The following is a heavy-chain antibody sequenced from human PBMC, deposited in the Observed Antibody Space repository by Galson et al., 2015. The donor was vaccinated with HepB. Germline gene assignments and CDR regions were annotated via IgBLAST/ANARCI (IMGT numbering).Heavy chain of an antibody. V-gene: IGHV5-51*03. D-gene: IGHD6-13*01. CDR2: IYPGDSDT. J-gene: IGHJ5*02. CDR1: GYSFTSYW. CDR3: ARRVGMGYSSSWYMSYEYNWFDP. Sequence: QSGAAVKKPGESLKISCKGSGYSFTSYWIGWGRQMPGKGLEWMGIIYPGDSDTRYSPSFQGQVTISADKSISTAYLQWSSLKASDTAMYYCARRVGMGYSSSWYMSYEYNWFDPWGQGTLVTVSS.